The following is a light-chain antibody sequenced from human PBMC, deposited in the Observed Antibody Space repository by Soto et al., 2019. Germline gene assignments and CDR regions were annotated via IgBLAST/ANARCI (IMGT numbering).Light chain of an antibody. J-gene: IGKJ1*01. CDR3: QQYNTHSGT. V-gene: IGKV1-5*01. Sequence: DIQMTQSPSTLSASLGDRVTITCRASQTVNAWLAWYQHKPGKAPKPLIYDASIFESGVPARFSGSGSGTEFILTISSLQPDDVGTYYCQQYNTHSGTFGQGTKVE. CDR2: DAS. CDR1: QTVNAW.